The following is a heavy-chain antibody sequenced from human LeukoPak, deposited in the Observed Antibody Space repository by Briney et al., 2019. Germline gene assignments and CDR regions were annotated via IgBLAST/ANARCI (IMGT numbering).Heavy chain of an antibody. Sequence: GGSLRLSCAASGFTFNNAWMSWVRQAPGKGLEWVSGTSDRGDYTYYADSVKGRFTISRDSSKNTLFLQMISLRAEDTALYFCARKAQYNGHYPLDYWGQGTLVTVSS. CDR1: GFTFNNAW. D-gene: IGHD1-7*01. J-gene: IGHJ4*02. CDR3: ARKAQYNGHYPLDY. V-gene: IGHV3-23*01. CDR2: TSDRGDYT.